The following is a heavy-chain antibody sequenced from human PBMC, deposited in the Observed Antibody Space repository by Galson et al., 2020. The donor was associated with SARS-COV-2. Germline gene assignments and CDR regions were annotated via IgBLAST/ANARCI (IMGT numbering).Heavy chain of an antibody. CDR3: ARGLPGAFAI. J-gene: IGHJ3*02. CDR2: IYLSGST. V-gene: IGHV4-30-2*01. CDR1: GGSISSGIYS. Sequence: ETSETLSLTCAVSGGSISSGIYSWSWIRQPPGKDLEWIGYIYLSGSTYYNPSLKSRVTISQTTSKNQFSLNLTSVTAADTAVYYWARGLPGAFAIWGRGTIVTVSS.